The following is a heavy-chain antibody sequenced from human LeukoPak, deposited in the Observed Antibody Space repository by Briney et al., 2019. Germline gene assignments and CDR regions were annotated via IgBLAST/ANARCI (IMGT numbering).Heavy chain of an antibody. Sequence: PGGSLRLSCAASGFTFSSYWMNWVRQAPGKELVWVSRIKGDGSGTGYADSVKGRFTIPRDNAKNTLYLEMNSLRVEDTAVYYCARGYYYDSSGLDYWGQGTLVTVSS. CDR1: GFTFSSYW. J-gene: IGHJ4*02. V-gene: IGHV3-74*01. CDR3: ARGYYYDSSGLDY. D-gene: IGHD3-22*01. CDR2: IKGDGSGT.